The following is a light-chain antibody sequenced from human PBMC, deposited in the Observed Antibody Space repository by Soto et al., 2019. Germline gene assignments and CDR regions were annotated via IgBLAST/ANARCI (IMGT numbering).Light chain of an antibody. Sequence: DIQMTQSPSSLSASVGDRVTITCRASQGISNYLAWYQQIPGKVPKLLISAASTLQSGVPSRFSGSGSGTDFTLTISILQPEDVATYYCQQYTNVPAFGGGTKVEIK. CDR2: AAS. V-gene: IGKV1-27*01. CDR3: QQYTNVPA. J-gene: IGKJ4*01. CDR1: QGISNY.